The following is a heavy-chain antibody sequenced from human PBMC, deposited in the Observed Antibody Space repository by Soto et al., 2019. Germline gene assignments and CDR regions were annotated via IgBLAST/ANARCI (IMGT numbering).Heavy chain of an antibody. Sequence: PLRSLRLACAASGQRLDVSAMRGFLQSSGKERALVGHIRGQSNSYATAYAESVEGRFSISRDDSMNRAYLQMNSLKTEDKAVYFCTRQIDAGQWLVVPTDYNFDYWGKGPLGTVSS. CDR2: IRGQSNSYAT. J-gene: IGHJ4*02. CDR3: TRQIDAGQWLVVPTDYNFDY. CDR1: GQRLDVSA. D-gene: IGHD6-19*01. V-gene: IGHV3-73*01.